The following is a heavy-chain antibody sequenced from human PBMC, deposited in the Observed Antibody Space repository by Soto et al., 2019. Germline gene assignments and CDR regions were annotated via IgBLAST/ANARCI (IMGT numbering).Heavy chain of an antibody. D-gene: IGHD3-22*01. CDR2: IIPILGIA. J-gene: IGHJ6*02. CDR3: ARDDDSSGYHYYYYGMDV. CDR1: GGTFSSYT. V-gene: IGHV1-69*04. Sequence: SVKVSCKASGGTFSSYTISWVRQAPGQGLEWMGRIIPILGIANYAQKFQGRVTITADKSTSTAYMELSSLRSEDTAVYYCARDDDSSGYHYYYYGMDVWGQGTTVTVSS.